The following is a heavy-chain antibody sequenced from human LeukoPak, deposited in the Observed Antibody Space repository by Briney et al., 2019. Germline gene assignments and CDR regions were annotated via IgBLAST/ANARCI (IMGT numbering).Heavy chain of an antibody. CDR3: TGELAGTTVHY. J-gene: IGHJ4*02. D-gene: IGHD1-7*01. CDR2: IYYNGTS. V-gene: IGHV4-39*07. CDR1: GGSISSSSYF. Sequence: PSETLSLTCTVSGGSISSSSYFWGWLRQPPGKGLEWIGSIYYNGTSFYNPSLKSRFTTSVDTSKNQFSLNLCSVTAADTAVYFCTGELAGTTVHYWGQGTLVTVSS.